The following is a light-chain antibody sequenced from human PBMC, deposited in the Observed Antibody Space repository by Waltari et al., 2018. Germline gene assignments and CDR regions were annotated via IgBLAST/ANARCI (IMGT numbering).Light chain of an antibody. V-gene: IGLV2-8*01. CDR1: SSDAGGYNY. Sequence: QSALTPPPSASGSPAQSVTIPCTGTSSDAGGYNYVAWYQQHPGKAPKLMIYEVSKRPSGVPDRFSGSKSGNTASLTVSGLQAEDEADYYCSSYAGSNNLIFGGGTKLTVL. CDR2: EVS. J-gene: IGLJ2*01. CDR3: SSYAGSNNLI.